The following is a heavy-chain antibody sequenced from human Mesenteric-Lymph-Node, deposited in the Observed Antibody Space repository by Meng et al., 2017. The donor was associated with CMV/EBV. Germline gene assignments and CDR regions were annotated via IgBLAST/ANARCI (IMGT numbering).Heavy chain of an antibody. CDR3: ARLGSRQGDTYDAFDI. Sequence: GGSLRLSCAASGFTFSSHAMTWVRQAPGKGLEWVSLIYTDEKTTYRESVKGRFTVSRDNSKNIVFLQMNSLRGEDTAVYYCARLGSRQGDTYDAFDIWGQGTMVTVSS. J-gene: IGHJ3*02. CDR2: IYTDEKT. D-gene: IGHD2-21*01. V-gene: IGHV3-53*01. CDR1: GFTFSSHA.